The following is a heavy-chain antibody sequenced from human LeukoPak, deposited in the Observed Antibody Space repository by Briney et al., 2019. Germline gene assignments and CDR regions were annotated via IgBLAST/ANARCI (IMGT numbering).Heavy chain of an antibody. CDR1: GGSISSGGYS. J-gene: IGHJ5*02. CDR2: IYYSGST. CDR3: ARAILGWFDP. Sequence: NPSETLSLTCAVSGGSISSGGYSWSWIRQPPGKGLEWIGYIYYSGSTYYNPSLKSRVTISVDTSKNQFSLKLSSVTAADTAVYYCARAILGWFDPWGQGTLVTVSS. D-gene: IGHD7-27*01. V-gene: IGHV4-30-4*07.